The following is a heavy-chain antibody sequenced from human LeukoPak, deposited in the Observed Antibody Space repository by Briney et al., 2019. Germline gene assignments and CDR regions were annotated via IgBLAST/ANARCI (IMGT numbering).Heavy chain of an antibody. CDR2: IRSKANNYVT. J-gene: IGHJ5*02. Sequence: GGSLKLSCAASGFTFSGSAMHWVRQASGKGLEWVGRIRSKANNYVTAYAASVKGRFTISRDDSKNTAYLQMNTLKTEDTAMYYCASALAAAGTISWGQGTLVTVSS. V-gene: IGHV3-73*01. D-gene: IGHD6-13*01. CDR1: GFTFSGSA. CDR3: ASALAAAGTIS.